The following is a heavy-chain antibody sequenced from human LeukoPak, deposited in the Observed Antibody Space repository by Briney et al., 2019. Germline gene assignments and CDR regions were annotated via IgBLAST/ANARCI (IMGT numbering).Heavy chain of an antibody. Sequence: PGGSLRLSCTASGFTFSSYWMNWVRQAPGKGLEWVANIKQDGSEKYYVDSVKGRFTISRDNAKKSLYLQMSSLRAEDTAVYYCARDSRAFDCWGQGTLVTVSS. CDR3: ARDSRAFDC. CDR1: GFTFSSYW. J-gene: IGHJ4*02. CDR2: IKQDGSEK. V-gene: IGHV3-7*04.